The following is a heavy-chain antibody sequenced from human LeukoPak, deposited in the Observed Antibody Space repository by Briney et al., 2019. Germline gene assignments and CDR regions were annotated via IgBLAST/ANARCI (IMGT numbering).Heavy chain of an antibody. CDR2: INAGNGDT. Sequence: ASVKVSCKASGSTFNTYYIHWVRQAPGQGLEWMGWINAGNGDTKYSQKFQGRVTISRDTSATTAYMELSSLRSEDTAVYYCARGTGCTGGSCSYYGMDVWGQGTTVTVSS. J-gene: IGHJ6*02. CDR1: GSTFNTYY. CDR3: ARGTGCTGGSCSYYGMDV. V-gene: IGHV1-3*01. D-gene: IGHD2-15*01.